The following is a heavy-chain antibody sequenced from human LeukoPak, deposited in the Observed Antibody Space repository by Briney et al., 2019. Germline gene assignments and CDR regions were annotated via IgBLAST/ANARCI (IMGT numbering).Heavy chain of an antibody. J-gene: IGHJ4*02. CDR2: ISAYNGNT. D-gene: IGHD1-26*01. CDR3: ARLGASHGVDY. Sequence: ASVKVSCKASGYTFTGYYMHWVRQAPGQGLEWMGWISAYNGNTNYAQKLQGRVTMTTDTSTSTAYMELRSLRSDDTAVYYCARLGASHGVDYWGQGTLVTVSS. V-gene: IGHV1-18*04. CDR1: GYTFTGYY.